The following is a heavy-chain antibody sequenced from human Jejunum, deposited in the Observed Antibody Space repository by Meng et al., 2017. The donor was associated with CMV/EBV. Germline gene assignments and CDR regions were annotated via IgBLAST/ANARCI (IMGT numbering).Heavy chain of an antibody. Sequence: KASEYTFTDYYVHWVRQAPGQGLEWLGYLNPYTGDTNYAQKFQGRVSMTRDTPTNTAYMELTRLRSDGTALYYCAKDAGSFLDYYFDFWGQGTLVTVSS. V-gene: IGHV1-2*02. J-gene: IGHJ4*02. CDR2: LNPYTGDT. CDR3: AKDAGSFLDYYFDF. D-gene: IGHD3-10*01. CDR1: EYTFTDYY.